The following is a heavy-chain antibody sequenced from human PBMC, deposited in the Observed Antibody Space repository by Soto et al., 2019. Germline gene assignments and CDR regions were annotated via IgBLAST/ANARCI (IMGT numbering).Heavy chain of an antibody. CDR2: MRQDGSET. D-gene: IGHD2-2*01. J-gene: IGHJ4*02. V-gene: IGHV3-7*01. Sequence: TGGSLRLSCAASGFTFSSSYMTWVRQAPGMGLEWVANMRQDGSETNYVDSVKGRFTISRDNAKNLLFLQMNSLRAEDTAVYYCASHAWLDYWGQGTLVTVSS. CDR1: GFTFSSSY. CDR3: ASHAWLDY.